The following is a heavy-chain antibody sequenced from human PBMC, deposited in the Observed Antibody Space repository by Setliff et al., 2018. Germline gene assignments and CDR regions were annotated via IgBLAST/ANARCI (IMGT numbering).Heavy chain of an antibody. Sequence: ASVKVSCKASGYTFTSYGISWVRQAPGQGLERMGWISAYNGNTNYAQKLQGRVTMTTDTSTSTVYMELRSLRSDDTAVYYCAKNGFGVVALGVNNWFDPWGQGTLVTVSS. CDR2: ISAYNGNT. CDR3: AKNGFGVVALGVNNWFDP. D-gene: IGHD3-10*01. J-gene: IGHJ5*02. V-gene: IGHV1-18*01. CDR1: GYTFTSYG.